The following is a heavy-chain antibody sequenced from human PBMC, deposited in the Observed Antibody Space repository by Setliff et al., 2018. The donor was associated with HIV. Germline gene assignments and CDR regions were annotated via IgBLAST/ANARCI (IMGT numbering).Heavy chain of an antibody. J-gene: IGHJ4*02. Sequence: SGPTLVNPTQSLTLTCTFSGFSLSTRGMRVTWIRQPPGKALEWLARIDWDDDKFYSTSLKTRLTISKDTSKNQVVLTMTDMDPVDTATYFCARMRYFDWIMIDNWGQGTLVTVSS. D-gene: IGHD3-9*01. CDR2: IDWDDDK. CDR1: GFSLSTRGMR. V-gene: IGHV2-70*04. CDR3: ARMRYFDWIMIDN.